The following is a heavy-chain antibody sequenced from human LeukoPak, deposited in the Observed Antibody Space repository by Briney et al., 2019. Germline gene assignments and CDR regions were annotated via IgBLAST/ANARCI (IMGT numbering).Heavy chain of an antibody. CDR2: IYYSGST. Sequence: SETLSLTCTGSGDSISSYYWSWIRQPPGKGLEWIGYIYYSGSTNYNPSLKSRVTISVDTSENQFSLKLSSVTAADTAVYYCARVGSSGWYFGGFEYWGQGTLVTVSS. CDR3: ARVGSSGWYFGGFEY. D-gene: IGHD6-19*01. J-gene: IGHJ4*02. V-gene: IGHV4-59*01. CDR1: GDSISSYY.